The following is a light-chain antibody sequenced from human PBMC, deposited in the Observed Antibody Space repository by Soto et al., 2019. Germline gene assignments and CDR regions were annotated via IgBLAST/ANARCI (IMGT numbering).Light chain of an antibody. CDR1: SRDVGGYNS. CDR2: GVS. J-gene: IGLJ1*01. Sequence: QSALTQPPSASGSPGQLVTISCTGTSRDVGGYNSVSWYQQHPGKAPQLIIYGVSQRPSGVPDRFSGSKSGNTASLTVSGLQADDEADYFCCSFAGGNTYVFGSGTKLTVL. V-gene: IGLV2-8*01. CDR3: CSFAGGNTYV.